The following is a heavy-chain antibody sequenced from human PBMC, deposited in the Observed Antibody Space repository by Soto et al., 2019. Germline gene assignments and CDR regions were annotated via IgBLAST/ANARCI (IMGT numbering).Heavy chain of an antibody. J-gene: IGHJ1*01. V-gene: IGHV4-59*01. D-gene: IGHD3-16*01. Sequence: QAQLQEAGPGLVKPSETLSLTCTVSSGSISDFYWSWIRQPPGKGLEYIGHFSYTGGPNYNPSLSSRVTVSVDTSNNQFSLILRSVTAADTAVYYCAQFGGAYSGFDWGPGVLVTVSS. CDR3: AQFGGAYSGFD. CDR2: FSYTGGP. CDR1: SGSISDFY.